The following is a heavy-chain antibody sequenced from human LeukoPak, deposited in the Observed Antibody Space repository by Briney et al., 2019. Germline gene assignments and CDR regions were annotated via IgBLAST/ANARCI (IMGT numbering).Heavy chain of an antibody. Sequence: GGSLRLSCAASGFTFDDYAMHWVRQAPGKGLEWVSGISWNSGSIGYADPVKGRFTISRDNAKNSLYLQMNSLRAEDTALYYCAKEEAYGSGTRGLLDYYYGMDVWGQGTTVTVSS. J-gene: IGHJ6*02. CDR1: GFTFDDYA. CDR3: AKEEAYGSGTRGLLDYYYGMDV. CDR2: ISWNSGSI. D-gene: IGHD3-10*01. V-gene: IGHV3-9*01.